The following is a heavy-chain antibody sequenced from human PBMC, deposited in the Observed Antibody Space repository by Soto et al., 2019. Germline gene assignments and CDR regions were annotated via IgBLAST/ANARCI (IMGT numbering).Heavy chain of an antibody. CDR1: GFTFSSYG. CDR3: ARDLAPLAIDY. Sequence: GGSLRLACAASGFTFSSYGMHWVRQAPGKGLEWVAVIWYDGSNKYYADSVKGRFTISRDNSKNTLYLQMNSLRAEDTAVYYCARDLAPLAIDYWGQATLVTGSS. V-gene: IGHV3-33*01. D-gene: IGHD2-21*01. CDR2: IWYDGSNK. J-gene: IGHJ4*02.